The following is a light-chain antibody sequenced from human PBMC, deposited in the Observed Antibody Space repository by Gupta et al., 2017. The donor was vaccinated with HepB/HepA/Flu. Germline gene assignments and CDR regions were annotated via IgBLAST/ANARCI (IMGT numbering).Light chain of an antibody. J-gene: IGKJ1*01. V-gene: IGKV4-1*01. Sequence: DIVMTQSPDSLAVSLGERATINCKASQSVLYSPNNKNYLAWYQQKPGQPPKLLIYWASTRESGVPDRFSGSGYGTEFTLTISSRQAEDVAVYYCQQYDRALMWTFGQGTKVEIK. CDR2: WAS. CDR1: QSVLYSPNNKNY. CDR3: QQYDRALMWT.